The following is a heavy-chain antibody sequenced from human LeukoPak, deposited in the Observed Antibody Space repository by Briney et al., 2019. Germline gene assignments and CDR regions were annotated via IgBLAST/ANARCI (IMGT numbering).Heavy chain of an antibody. CDR3: AKDRGRYYYSSGYYWGDYFDS. CDR1: GFTFDTYA. CDR2: ITGSGST. V-gene: IGHV3-23*01. Sequence: GGSLRLSCTASGFTFDTYAVNWVREAPGKGLEWVSNITGSGSTYCAGSVKGRFPISRDNAKKQLYLQKSSLRAEDTAVYYCAKDRGRYYYSSGYYWGDYFDSWGQGILVTVST. J-gene: IGHJ4*02. D-gene: IGHD3-22*01.